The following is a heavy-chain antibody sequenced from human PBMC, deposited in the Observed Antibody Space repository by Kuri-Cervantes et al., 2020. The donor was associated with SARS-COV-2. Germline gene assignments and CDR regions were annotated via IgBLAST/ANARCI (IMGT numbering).Heavy chain of an antibody. D-gene: IGHD3-10*01. J-gene: IGHJ4*02. Sequence: GESLKISCAASGFTFSSYAMSWVRQAPGKGLEWVSAISGSGGSTYYADSVRGRFTISRDNSKNSLYLQMNSLRAEDTAVYYCARGSEWFGELLYPVYFDYWGQGALVTVSS. CDR3: ARGSEWFGELLYPVYFDY. V-gene: IGHV3-23*01. CDR2: ISGSGGST. CDR1: GFTFSSYA.